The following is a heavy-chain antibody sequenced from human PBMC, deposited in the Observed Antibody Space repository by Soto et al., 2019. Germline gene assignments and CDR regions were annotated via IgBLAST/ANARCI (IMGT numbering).Heavy chain of an antibody. CDR1: GGSISSGGYS. CDR3: ARVPGP. D-gene: IGHD3-10*01. Sequence: QLQLQESGSGVVKPSQTLSLTCAVSGGSISSGGYSWSWIRQPPGKGLEWIGYIYHSGSTYYNPSLKSRVTISVDRSNNQCSLELSSVTAADTAVYYCARVPGPWGQGTLVTVSS. J-gene: IGHJ5*02. V-gene: IGHV4-30-2*01. CDR2: IYHSGST.